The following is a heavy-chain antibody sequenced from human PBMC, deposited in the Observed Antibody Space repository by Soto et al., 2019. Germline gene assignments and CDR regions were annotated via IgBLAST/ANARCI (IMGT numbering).Heavy chain of an antibody. J-gene: IGHJ5*02. D-gene: IGHD2-2*02. CDR2: VARAGDLI. V-gene: IGHV3-23*01. CDR3: AKSLTVQVLYYFDT. CDR1: GFTFSNYA. Sequence: SGGSLRLSCAASGFTFSNYAMVWVRQAPGKGLEWVSAVARAGDLIRYADSVKGRFTISRDNSNNTLYLQMSSLRAEDTAIYFCAKSLTVQVLYYFDTWGPGTQVPVSS.